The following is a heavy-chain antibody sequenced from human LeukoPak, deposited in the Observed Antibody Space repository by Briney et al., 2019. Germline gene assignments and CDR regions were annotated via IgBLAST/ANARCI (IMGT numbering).Heavy chain of an antibody. CDR2: IYYSGST. V-gene: IGHV4-59*08. D-gene: IGHD6-13*01. CDR1: GGSISSYY. Sequence: SETLSLTCTVSGGSISSYYWSWIRQPPGKGLEWIGYIYYSGSTNYNPSLKSRVTISVDTPKNQFSLKLSSVTAADTAVYYCARLTAGYSSSWARLGYYYYYMDVWGKGTTVTISS. CDR3: ARLTAGYSSSWARLGYYYYYMDV. J-gene: IGHJ6*03.